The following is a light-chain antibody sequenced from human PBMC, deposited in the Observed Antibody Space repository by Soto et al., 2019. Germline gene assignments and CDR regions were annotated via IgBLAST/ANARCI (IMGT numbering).Light chain of an antibody. CDR1: SSDVGCYNY. J-gene: IGLJ2*01. CDR3: SSYTSSSTLVV. V-gene: IGLV2-14*01. Sequence: QSVLTQPASVSGSPGQSITISCTGTSSDVGCYNYVSWYQQHPGKAPKLMIYDVSNRPSGVFNRFSGSKSGNTASLTISGLQDEDEAGYYCSSYTSSSTLVVFGGVTMLTVL. CDR2: DVS.